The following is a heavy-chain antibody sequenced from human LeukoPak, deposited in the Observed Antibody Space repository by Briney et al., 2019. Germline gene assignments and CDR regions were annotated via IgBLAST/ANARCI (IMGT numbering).Heavy chain of an antibody. CDR2: IYYSGST. V-gene: IGHV4-31*03. CDR3: VRENYFDY. CDR1: GGSISSGAYY. J-gene: IGHJ4*02. Sequence: PSETLSLTCTVSGGSISSGAYYWGWIRQHPGKGLEYIGYIYYSGSTYYNPSLKSRVTLSVDTSKNQFSLKLSSVTAADTAVYYCVRENYFDYWGQGTLVTVSS.